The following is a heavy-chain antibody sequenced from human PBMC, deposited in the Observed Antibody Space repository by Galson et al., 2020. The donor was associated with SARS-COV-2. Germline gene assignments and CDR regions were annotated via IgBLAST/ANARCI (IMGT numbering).Heavy chain of an antibody. CDR3: ARIPVEMATICYYYYYGMDV. CDR1: GFSLSTSGMC. V-gene: IGHV2-70*01. J-gene: IGHJ6*02. D-gene: IGHD5-12*01. CDR2: IDWDDDK. Sequence: SGPTLVKPTQTLTLTCTFSGFSLSTSGMCVSWIRQPPGKALEWLALIDWDDDKYYSTSLKTRLTISKDTSKNQVVLTMTNMDPVDTATYYCARIPVEMATICYYYYYGMDVWGQGTTVTVSS.